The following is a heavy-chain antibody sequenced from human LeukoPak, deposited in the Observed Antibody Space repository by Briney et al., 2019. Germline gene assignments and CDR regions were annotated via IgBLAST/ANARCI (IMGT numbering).Heavy chain of an antibody. J-gene: IGHJ4*02. V-gene: IGHV3-21*01. CDR1: GFTFSSYS. Sequence: GGSLRLSCAASGFTFSSYSMNWVRQAPGKGLEWVSSISSSSSYIYYADSVKGRFTISRDNAKNSLYLQMNSLRAEDTAVYYCAVGRGVITSSPIDYWGRGTLVTVSS. D-gene: IGHD3-22*01. CDR2: ISSSSSYI. CDR3: AVGRGVITSSPIDY.